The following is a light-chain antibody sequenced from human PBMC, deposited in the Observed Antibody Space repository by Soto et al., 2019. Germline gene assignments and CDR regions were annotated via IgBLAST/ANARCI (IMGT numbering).Light chain of an antibody. CDR2: AAS. CDR1: QTGDSRY. CDR3: QQYDSTVWT. J-gene: IGKJ1*01. Sequence: EIVLTQSPGTLSLSPGETATLSCRASQTGDSRYLAWYQQKRGQAPRLLIYAASSRATGVPDRFSGSGSGTDFTLTIRRLEPEDFAVYYCQQYDSTVWTIGHGTQVDIK. V-gene: IGKV3-20*01.